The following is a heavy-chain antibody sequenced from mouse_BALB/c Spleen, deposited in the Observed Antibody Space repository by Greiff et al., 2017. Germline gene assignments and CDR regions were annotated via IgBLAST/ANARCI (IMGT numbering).Heavy chain of an antibody. CDR2: IDPANGNT. CDR3: AREGSLAGTDWYFDV. D-gene: IGHD4-1*01. Sequence: EVQLQQSGAELVKPGASVKLSCTASGFNIKDTYMHWVKQRPEQGLEWIGRIDPANGNTKYDPKFQGKATITADTSSNTAYLQLSSLTSEDTAVYYCAREGSLAGTDWYFDVWGAGTTVTVSS. J-gene: IGHJ1*01. CDR1: GFNIKDTY. V-gene: IGHV14-3*02.